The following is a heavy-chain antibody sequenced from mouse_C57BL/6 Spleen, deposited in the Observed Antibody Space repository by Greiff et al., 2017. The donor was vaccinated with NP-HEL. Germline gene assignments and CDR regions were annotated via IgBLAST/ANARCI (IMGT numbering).Heavy chain of an antibody. CDR2: INYDGSST. CDR3: AREEYYGNYDY. D-gene: IGHD2-1*01. V-gene: IGHV5-16*01. CDR1: GFTFSDYY. Sequence: VMLVESEGGLVQPGSSMKLSCTASGFTFSDYYMAWVRQVPEKGLEWVANINYDGSSTYYLDSLKSRFIISRDNAKNILYLQMSSLKSEDTATYYCAREEYYGNYDYWGQGTTLTVSS. J-gene: IGHJ2*01.